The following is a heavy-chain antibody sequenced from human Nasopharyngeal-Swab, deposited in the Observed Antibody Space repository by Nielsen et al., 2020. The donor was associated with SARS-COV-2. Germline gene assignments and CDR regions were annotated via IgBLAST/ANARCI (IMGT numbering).Heavy chain of an antibody. V-gene: IGHV3-21*04. J-gene: IGHJ6*02. CDR1: GFTFSSYR. D-gene: IGHD3-3*01. CDR3: ARADYYDFWSGGYGMDV. Sequence: GGSLRLSCAASGFTFSSYRMNWVRQATGKGLEWVSSISSSSSDIYYADSVTGRFTISRDNSKNTLYHQMNSLRSEDTAVYYCARADYYDFWSGGYGMDVWGQGTTVTVSS. CDR2: ISSSSSDI.